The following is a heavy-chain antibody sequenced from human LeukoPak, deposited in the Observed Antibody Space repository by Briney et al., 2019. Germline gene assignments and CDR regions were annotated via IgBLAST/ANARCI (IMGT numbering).Heavy chain of an antibody. CDR2: ISSSSNYI. V-gene: IGHV3-21*01. CDR1: GFTFSSYT. J-gene: IGHJ4*02. D-gene: IGHD3-22*01. CDR3: AKDDYYDTSGYRD. Sequence: GGSLRLSCAVSGFTFSSYTMNWVRQAPGKGLEWVSSISSSSNYIYYADSVRGRFTISRDNAKNSLSLQMNSLRAEDTAVYYCAKDDYYDTSGYRDWGQGTLVTVSS.